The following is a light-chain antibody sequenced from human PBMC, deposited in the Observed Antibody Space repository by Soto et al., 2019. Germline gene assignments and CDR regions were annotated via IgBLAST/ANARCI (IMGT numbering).Light chain of an antibody. Sequence: EIVMTQSPATLSVSPGERATLSCRASQSVSSNLAWYQQKPGQAPRLLIYGASTRATGIPARFSGSGSGTEFTLTISSLQSEDVAVYCCQQYNNWPPTFGQGTKVEIK. J-gene: IGKJ1*01. CDR1: QSVSSN. V-gene: IGKV3-15*01. CDR3: QQYNNWPPT. CDR2: GAS.